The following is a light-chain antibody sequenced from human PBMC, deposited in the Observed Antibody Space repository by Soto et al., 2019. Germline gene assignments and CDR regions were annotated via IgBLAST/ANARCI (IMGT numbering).Light chain of an antibody. CDR1: SSNIGSNT. CDR2: SNN. Sequence: QSVLTQPPSASGTPGQRVTISCSGSSSNIGSNTVNWYQQLPGTAPKLLIYSNNQRPSGVPDRFSGSKSGTSASLAISGLQSEDEADYYCSSYINTNTLVFAGGTQLTVL. CDR3: SSYINTNTLV. V-gene: IGLV1-44*01. J-gene: IGLJ2*01.